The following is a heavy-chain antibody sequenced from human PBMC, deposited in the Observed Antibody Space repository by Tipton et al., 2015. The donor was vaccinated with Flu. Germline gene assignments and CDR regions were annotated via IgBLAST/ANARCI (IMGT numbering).Heavy chain of an antibody. CDR1: GFTFSSYA. CDR2: ISGSGGST. Sequence: SLRLSCAASGFTFSSYAMSWVRQAPGKGLEWVSAISGSGGSTYYADPVKGRFTISRDNSKNTLYLQMNSLRAEDTAVYYCAKDNWPYSSGWATGAFDIWGQGTMVTVSS. V-gene: IGHV3-23*01. D-gene: IGHD6-19*01. J-gene: IGHJ3*02. CDR3: AKDNWPYSSGWATGAFDI.